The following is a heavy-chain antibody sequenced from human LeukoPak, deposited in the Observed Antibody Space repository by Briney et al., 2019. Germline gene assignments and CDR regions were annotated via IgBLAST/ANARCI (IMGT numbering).Heavy chain of an antibody. V-gene: IGHV1-46*01. J-gene: IGHJ6*02. Sequence: ASVKVSCKASGYTFTSYYMHWVRQAPGQGLEGMGIINPSGGSTSCAQKFQGRVTMTRDTSTRTVYMELSSLRSEDTAVYYCARDGGGASSGWSDYYYYGMDVWGQGTTVTVSS. CDR2: INPSGGST. D-gene: IGHD6-19*01. CDR1: GYTFTSYY. CDR3: ARDGGGASSGWSDYYYYGMDV.